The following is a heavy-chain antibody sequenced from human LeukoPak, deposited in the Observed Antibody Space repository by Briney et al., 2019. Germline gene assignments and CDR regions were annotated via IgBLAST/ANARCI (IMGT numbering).Heavy chain of an antibody. Sequence: PSQTLSLTCAVSGGSISTNDYSWNWIRQPPGKGLEWIGYIYHSGTTYYSPSLKSRVTISVDRSKNQFSLKLNSVTAADTAVYYCARGRGWNWFDPWGQGTLVTVSS. CDR3: ARGRGWNWFDP. J-gene: IGHJ5*02. CDR1: GGSISTNDYS. CDR2: IYHSGTT. D-gene: IGHD3-10*01. V-gene: IGHV4-30-2*01.